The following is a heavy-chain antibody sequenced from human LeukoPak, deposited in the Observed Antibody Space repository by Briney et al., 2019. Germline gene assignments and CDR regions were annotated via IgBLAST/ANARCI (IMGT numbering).Heavy chain of an antibody. J-gene: IGHJ4*02. CDR1: GGSISSTNW. D-gene: IGHD3-3*01. CDR2: VHLDGRT. CDR3: AREGGFYRPLDY. V-gene: IGHV4-4*02. Sequence: SETLSLTCGVSGGSISSTNWWTWVRQPPGKGLEWIGEVHLDGRTNYNPSLESRLTISVDLSENHISLRLTSVTAADTAVYYCAREGGFYRPLDYSGQGTLVTVSS.